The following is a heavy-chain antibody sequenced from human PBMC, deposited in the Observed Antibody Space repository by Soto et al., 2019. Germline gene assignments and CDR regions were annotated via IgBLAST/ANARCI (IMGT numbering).Heavy chain of an antibody. CDR2: ISHDGNKE. Sequence: HLVESGGDVVQPGRSLRLSCAASGFTFSNYGIHWVRQAPGKGLEWVAVISHDGNKEYYADSVKGRFTVSRDNSKKTVYLQMNSLRAADTAMYHDANVAPSISILWRFDHWGPGTLVTVFS. D-gene: IGHD2-21*01. CDR3: ANVAPSISILWRFDH. CDR1: GFTFSNYG. J-gene: IGHJ4*02. V-gene: IGHV3-30*18.